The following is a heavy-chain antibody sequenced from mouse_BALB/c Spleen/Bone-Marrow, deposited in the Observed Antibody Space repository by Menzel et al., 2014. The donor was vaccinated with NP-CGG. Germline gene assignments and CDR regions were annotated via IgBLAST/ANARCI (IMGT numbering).Heavy chain of an antibody. Sequence: VQLHQSGAELVRPGSSVKISCKASGYAFSSYWMNWVKQRPGQGLEWIGQIYPGDGDTNYNGKFKGKATLAADKSSSTAYMQLSSLTSEDSAVYFCARQYGNYFDYWGQGTTLTVSS. J-gene: IGHJ2*01. CDR3: ARQYGNYFDY. CDR2: IYPGDGDT. V-gene: IGHV1-80*01. D-gene: IGHD2-10*02. CDR1: GYAFSSYW.